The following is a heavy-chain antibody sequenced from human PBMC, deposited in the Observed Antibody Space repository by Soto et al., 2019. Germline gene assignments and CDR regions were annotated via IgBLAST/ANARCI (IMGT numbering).Heavy chain of an antibody. V-gene: IGHV3-74*01. CDR1: GFTISSYW. J-gene: IGHJ4*02. Sequence: EVQLVESGGGLVQPGESLRLSCVVSGFTISSYWMHWVRQAPGKGLVCVSRINGDGSSTNYADSVKGRFTISRDNAKNTLYLQMNTLTAEDTAVYYCAIAVAGATAIAYWGQGKQVTVSA. CDR3: AIAVAGATAIAY. D-gene: IGHD6-19*01. CDR2: INGDGSST.